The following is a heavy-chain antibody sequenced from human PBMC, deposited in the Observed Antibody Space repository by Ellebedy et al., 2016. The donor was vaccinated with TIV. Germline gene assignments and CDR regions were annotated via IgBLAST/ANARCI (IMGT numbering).Heavy chain of an antibody. CDR2: LSYDGSNK. CDR3: ARGTVNHDFDY. J-gene: IGHJ4*02. Sequence: GESLKISCADSGYTFSSHTEHWVRQAPGKGPEWVAALSYDGSNKFYADSVKGRFTISRDNSKNTLYLQMNSLRGEDTAVYYCARGTVNHDFDYWGQGTLVTVSS. D-gene: IGHD1-14*01. V-gene: IGHV3-30*16. CDR1: GYTFSSHT.